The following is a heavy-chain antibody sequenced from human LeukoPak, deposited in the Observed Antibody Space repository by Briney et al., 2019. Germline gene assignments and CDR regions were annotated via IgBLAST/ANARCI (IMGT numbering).Heavy chain of an antibody. CDR2: ISWNSGRI. J-gene: IGHJ6*03. CDR3: ARGGPYCSGDNCYSDYYYMVV. V-gene: IGHV3-9*01. Sequence: GGSLRLSCAASGFTFGDYAMHWVRQAPGKGLEWVSGISWNSGRIGYADSVKGRFTSSRDNSKNTLYLQMSSLRADDTAIYYCARGGPYCSGDNCYSDYYYMVVWGKGTTV. CDR1: GFTFGDYA. D-gene: IGHD2-15*01.